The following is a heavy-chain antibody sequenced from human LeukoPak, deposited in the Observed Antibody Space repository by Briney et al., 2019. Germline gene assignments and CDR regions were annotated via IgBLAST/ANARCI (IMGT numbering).Heavy chain of an antibody. CDR3: ARGGGITIFGVVIRDYYYYGMDV. D-gene: IGHD3-3*01. CDR1: GFTFSSYA. Sequence: GGSLRLSCAASGFTFSSYAMSWVRQAPGKGLEWVANIKQDGSEKYYVDSVKGRFTISRDNAKNSLYLQMNSLRAEDTAVYYCARGGGITIFGVVIRDYYYYGMDVWGQGTTVTVSS. CDR2: IKQDGSEK. J-gene: IGHJ6*02. V-gene: IGHV3-7*01.